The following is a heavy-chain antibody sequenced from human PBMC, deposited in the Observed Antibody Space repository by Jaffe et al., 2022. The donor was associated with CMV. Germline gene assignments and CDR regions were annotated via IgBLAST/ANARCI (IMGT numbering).Heavy chain of an antibody. Sequence: QVQLVQSGAEVKKPGSSVKVSCKASGGTFSSYAISWVRQAPGQGLEWMGGIIPIFGTANYAQKFQGRVTITADESTSTAYMELSSLRSEDTAVYYCARDPRRYSGYDYFPALDAFDIWGQGTMVTVSS. CDR3: ARDPRRYSGYDYFPALDAFDI. J-gene: IGHJ3*02. V-gene: IGHV1-69*01. D-gene: IGHD5-12*01. CDR2: IIPIFGTA. CDR1: GGTFSSYA.